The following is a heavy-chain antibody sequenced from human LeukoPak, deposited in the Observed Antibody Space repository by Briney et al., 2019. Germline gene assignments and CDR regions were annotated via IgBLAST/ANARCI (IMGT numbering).Heavy chain of an antibody. J-gene: IGHJ4*02. Sequence: GGSLRLSCAASEFTFSSHHMHWIRQSPGKGLEWVAVIWYDGSNQYYADSVKGRFTISRDNSKNTLYLQMNSLRAEDTAVYYCARGSGWYVIDYWGQGTLVTVSS. V-gene: IGHV3-33*08. CDR3: ARGSGWYVIDY. D-gene: IGHD6-19*01. CDR2: IWYDGSNQ. CDR1: EFTFSSHH.